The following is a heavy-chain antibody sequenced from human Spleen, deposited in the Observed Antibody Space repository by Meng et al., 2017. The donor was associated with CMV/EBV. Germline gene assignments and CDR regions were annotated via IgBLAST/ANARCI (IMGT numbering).Heavy chain of an antibody. CDR3: AVNYDFWSGRWD. V-gene: IGHV3-74*01. J-gene: IGHJ4*02. D-gene: IGHD3-3*01. CDR1: GFTFSSYA. Sequence: GGSLRLSCAASGFTFSSYAMHWVRQAPGKGLVWVSRINSDGSSTSYADSVKGRFTISRDNAKNTLYLEMNSLRAEDTAVYYCAVNYDFWSGRWDWGQGTQVTVSS. CDR2: INSDGSST.